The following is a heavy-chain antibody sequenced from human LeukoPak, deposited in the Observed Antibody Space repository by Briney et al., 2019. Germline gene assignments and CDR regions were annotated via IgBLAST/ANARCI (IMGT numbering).Heavy chain of an antibody. CDR3: ARSVYYYGSGSYYWFDP. Sequence: GESLKISCKGSGYSFTSYWIGWVRQMPGKGLEWMGIIYPGDSDTRYSPSFQGQVTISADKSISTAYLQWSSLKASDTAMYYCARSVYYYGSGSYYWFDPWGQGTLVTVSS. J-gene: IGHJ5*02. V-gene: IGHV5-51*01. CDR1: GYSFTSYW. D-gene: IGHD3-10*01. CDR2: IYPGDSDT.